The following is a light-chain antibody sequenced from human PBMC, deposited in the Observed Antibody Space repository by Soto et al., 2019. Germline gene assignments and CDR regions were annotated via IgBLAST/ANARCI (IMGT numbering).Light chain of an antibody. V-gene: IGKV1-13*02. Sequence: AIQMSQSPSSLAASVGDRVTITCRSGQGIGNDLAWFQQKPGKAPKLLISDFSSLESGVPSRFSGSGFGTESTLTIISLQPDDVATYYCQQYNSYWTVGQGTKVDIK. CDR2: DFS. CDR1: QGIGND. CDR3: QQYNSYWT. J-gene: IGKJ1*01.